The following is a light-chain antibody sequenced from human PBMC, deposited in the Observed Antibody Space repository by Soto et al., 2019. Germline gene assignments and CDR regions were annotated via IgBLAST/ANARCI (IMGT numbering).Light chain of an antibody. Sequence: VLTQPPSVSVSPGQTASITCSGDKLGDKYVCWYQQRPGQSPVLVIYQDNRRPSGIPERFSGSNSGNTATLTISGTQALDGADYYCQAWDSSTLFVFGAGTKVTVL. CDR3: QAWDSSTLFV. J-gene: IGLJ1*01. CDR2: QDN. CDR1: KLGDKY. V-gene: IGLV3-1*01.